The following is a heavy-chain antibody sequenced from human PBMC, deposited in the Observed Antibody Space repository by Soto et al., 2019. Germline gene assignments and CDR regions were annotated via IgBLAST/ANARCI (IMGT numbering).Heavy chain of an antibody. Sequence: SGPTLVNPTQTLTLTCTFSGFSLSTSGVGVGWIRQPPGKALEWLALIYWDDDKRYSPSLKSRLTITKDTSKNQVVLTMTNMDPVDTATYYCAHSLSSTGLLGYYYYMDVWGKGTTVTVSS. D-gene: IGHD2-21*01. CDR1: GFSLSTSGVG. CDR3: AHSLSSTGLLGYYYYMDV. V-gene: IGHV2-5*02. J-gene: IGHJ6*03. CDR2: IYWDDDK.